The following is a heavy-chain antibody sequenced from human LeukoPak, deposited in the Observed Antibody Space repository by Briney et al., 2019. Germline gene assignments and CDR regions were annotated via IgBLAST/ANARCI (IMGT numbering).Heavy chain of an antibody. V-gene: IGHV3-23*01. Sequence: GGSLRLSCAASGFTFSSYAMSWVRQAPGKGLEWVSAISGSGGSTYYADSVKGRFTISRDNSKNTLYLQMNSLRAEDTAVYYCARVLPGPYDSSGYYFESGAFDIWGQGTMVTVSS. CDR1: GFTFSSYA. D-gene: IGHD3-22*01. CDR2: ISGSGGST. J-gene: IGHJ3*02. CDR3: ARVLPGPYDSSGYYFESGAFDI.